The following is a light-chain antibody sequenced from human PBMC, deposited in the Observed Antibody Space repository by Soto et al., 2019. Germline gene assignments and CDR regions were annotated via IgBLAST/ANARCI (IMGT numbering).Light chain of an antibody. Sequence: QSALTQPPSASGSPGQSVTISCTGTSSDVGAYKYVSWYQQYPGKAPKLMIYEVTKRPSGVSDRFSGSKSGNTASLTVSWLQAEDEADYYCTSYVGNDIWVFGGGTKLTVL. CDR1: SSDVGAYKY. V-gene: IGLV2-8*01. CDR3: TSYVGNDIWV. J-gene: IGLJ3*02. CDR2: EVT.